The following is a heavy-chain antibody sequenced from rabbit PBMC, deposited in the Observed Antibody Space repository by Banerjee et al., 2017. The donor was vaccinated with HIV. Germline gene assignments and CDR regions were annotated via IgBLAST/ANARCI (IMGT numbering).Heavy chain of an antibody. V-gene: IGHV1S40*01. D-gene: IGHD4-1*01. CDR2: INTSSGNT. J-gene: IGHJ4*01. CDR1: GFTLINYW. Sequence: QSLEESGGDLVKPGASLTLTCKTSGFTLINYWICWVRQAPGKGLEWIACINTSSGNTVYATWAKARFTIPRTSSTSVALQMTSLTAADTATYFCARDLAGVIGWNFNLWGPGTLVTVS. CDR3: ARDLAGVIGWNFNL.